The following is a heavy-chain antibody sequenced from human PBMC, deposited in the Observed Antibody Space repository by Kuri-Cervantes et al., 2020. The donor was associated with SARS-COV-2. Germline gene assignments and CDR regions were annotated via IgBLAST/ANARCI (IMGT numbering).Heavy chain of an antibody. CDR3: ARARNGNYLNETDY. Sequence: SVTVSCKASEYTFTSYAISWVRKAPGQGLEWMGGIIPIFGTANYAQKFQGRVTITADESTSTAYMELSSLRSEDTGVYYCARARNGNYLNETDYRGQGTLVTVSS. J-gene: IGHJ4*02. CDR2: IIPIFGTA. V-gene: IGHV1-69*13. CDR1: EYTFTSYA. D-gene: IGHD4-17*01.